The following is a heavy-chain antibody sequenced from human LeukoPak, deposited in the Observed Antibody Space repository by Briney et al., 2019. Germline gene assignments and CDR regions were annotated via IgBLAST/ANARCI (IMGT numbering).Heavy chain of an antibody. J-gene: IGHJ6*02. CDR3: AARGGQQLAQGRYYYYGMDV. D-gene: IGHD6-13*01. CDR2: IVVGSGNT. CDR1: GFTFTSSA. Sequence: GVSVKVSCKASGFTFTSSAMQWVRQSRGQRLEWKGWIVVGSGNTNYAQKFQERVTITRDMSTSTAYMELSSLRSEDTAVYYCAARGGQQLAQGRYYYYGMDVWGQGTTVTVSS. V-gene: IGHV1-58*02.